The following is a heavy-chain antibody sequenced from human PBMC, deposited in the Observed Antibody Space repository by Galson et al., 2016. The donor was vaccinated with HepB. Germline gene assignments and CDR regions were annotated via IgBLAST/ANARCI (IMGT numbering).Heavy chain of an antibody. J-gene: IGHJ4*02. D-gene: IGHD6-19*01. Sequence: SVKVSCKASEYTFSAFGISWVRQAPGQGLXWMGWISASTSRTNYAQKFQGRLTLTTDTSTSTAYMELSSLRSDDTAMYYCARVTTECPITVAYFDYWGQGALVTLSS. CDR3: ARVTTECPITVAYFDY. CDR2: ISASTSRT. V-gene: IGHV1-18*01. CDR1: EYTFSAFG.